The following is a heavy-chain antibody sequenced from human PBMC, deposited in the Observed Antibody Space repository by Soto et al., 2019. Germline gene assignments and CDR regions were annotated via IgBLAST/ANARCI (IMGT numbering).Heavy chain of an antibody. J-gene: IGHJ4*02. CDR2: IWYDGSNK. CDR1: GFTFSSYG. Sequence: PGGSLRLSCAASGFTFSSYGMHWVRQAPGKGLEWVAVIWYDGSNKYYADSVKGRFTISRDNSKNTLYLQMNSLRAGDTAVYYCAREFYGGFYYGHGDSWGQGTRVTVAS. CDR3: AREFYGGFYYGHGDS. V-gene: IGHV3-33*01. D-gene: IGHD2-8*01.